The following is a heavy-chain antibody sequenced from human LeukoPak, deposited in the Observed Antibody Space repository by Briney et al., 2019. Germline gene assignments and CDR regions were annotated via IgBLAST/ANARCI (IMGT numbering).Heavy chain of an antibody. Sequence: SETLSLTCTISGGSISGGSISTYYWTWIRQPPGKGLEWIGYIYYSGSTNYNPSLKSRVTISLDTSKNQFSLKLTSVTAADTAVYYCGRGYGGSGSYYFYGMDVWGQGTTVTVSS. CDR3: GRGYGGSGSYYFYGMDV. J-gene: IGHJ6*02. D-gene: IGHD3-10*01. CDR1: GGSISGGSISTYY. CDR2: IYYSGST. V-gene: IGHV4-59*08.